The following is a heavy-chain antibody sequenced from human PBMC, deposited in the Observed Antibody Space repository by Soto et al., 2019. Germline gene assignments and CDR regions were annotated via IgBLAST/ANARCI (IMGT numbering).Heavy chain of an antibody. J-gene: IGHJ4*02. CDR3: ARDGGTAMVTMVYYFDY. V-gene: IGHV3-48*02. CDR1: GFTFSSYS. Sequence: PGGSLRLSCAASGFTFSSYSMNWVRQAPGKGLEWVSYISSSSSTIYYADSVKGRFTISRDNAKNSLYLQMNSLRDEDTAVYYCARDGGTAMVTMVYYFDYWGQGTLVTVSS. CDR2: ISSSSSTI. D-gene: IGHD5-18*01.